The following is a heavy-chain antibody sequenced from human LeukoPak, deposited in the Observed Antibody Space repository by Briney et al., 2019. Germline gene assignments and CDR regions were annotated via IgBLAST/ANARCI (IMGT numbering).Heavy chain of an antibody. CDR3: TTEEQQLVRGTFDY. D-gene: IGHD6-13*01. J-gene: IGHJ4*02. CDR2: IKSKTDGGTT. CDR1: GFTFSNAW. Sequence: PGGSLRLSCAASGFTFSNAWVSWVRQAPGKGLEWVGRIKSKTDGGTTDYAAPVKGRFTISRDDSKNTLYLQMNSLKTEDTAVYYCTTEEQQLVRGTFDYWGQGTLVTVSS. V-gene: IGHV3-15*01.